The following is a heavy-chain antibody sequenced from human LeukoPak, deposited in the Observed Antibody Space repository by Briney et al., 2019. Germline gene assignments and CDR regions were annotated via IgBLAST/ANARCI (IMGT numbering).Heavy chain of an antibody. Sequence: SETLSLTCTVSGGSISGSSYYWGRIRQPPGTGLEWIGSIYYSGITYYNPSLKSRVTISVDTSKNQFSLKLSSVTAADTAVYYCARDIARYLAARPDYWGQGTLVTVSS. J-gene: IGHJ4*02. CDR2: IYYSGIT. CDR1: GGSISGSSYY. CDR3: ARDIARYLAARPDY. D-gene: IGHD6-6*01. V-gene: IGHV4-39*07.